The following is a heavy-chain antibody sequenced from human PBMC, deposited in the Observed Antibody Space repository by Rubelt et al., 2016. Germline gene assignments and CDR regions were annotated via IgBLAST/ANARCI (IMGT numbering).Heavy chain of an antibody. J-gene: IGHJ5*02. Sequence: QLVESGGGVVQPGRSLRLSCGASGFTFSSYGVHWVRQAPGKGLEWVAVISPDESKKYYADSVKGRFTISRDNSKNTLYLQMDSLRAEDTAVYYCARDYFHIVATIGGWFDPWGQGTLVTVSS. V-gene: IGHV3-30*03. D-gene: IGHD5-12*01. CDR2: ISPDESKK. CDR1: GFTFSSYG. CDR3: ARDYFHIVATIGGWFDP.